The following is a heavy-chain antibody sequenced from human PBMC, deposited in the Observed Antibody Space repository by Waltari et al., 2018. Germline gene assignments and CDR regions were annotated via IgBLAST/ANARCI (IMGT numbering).Heavy chain of an antibody. CDR3: ARGDYYDSSGYSTPFDY. CDR1: GGSISSYN. Sequence: QVQLQESGPGLVKPSETLSLTCTVSGGSISSYNWSWIRQPPGKGLEWIGYIYYSGSTNYNPSLKSRVTISVDTSKIQFSLKLSSVTAADTAVYYCARGDYYDSSGYSTPFDYWGQGTLVTVSS. J-gene: IGHJ4*02. V-gene: IGHV4-59*01. D-gene: IGHD3-22*01. CDR2: IYYSGST.